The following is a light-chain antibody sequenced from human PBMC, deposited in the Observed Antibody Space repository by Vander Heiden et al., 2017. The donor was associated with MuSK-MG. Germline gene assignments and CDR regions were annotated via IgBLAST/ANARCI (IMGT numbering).Light chain of an antibody. CDR1: ALPKKY. V-gene: IGLV3-10*01. J-gene: IGLJ2*01. CDR3: YSIDSSGTQRV. CDR2: EDS. Sequence: SYELTQPPSVSVSPVQTAKITCSGDALPKKYASWYQQKSGQAPVLVIYEDSKRPSGIPERFSGSSSGTMATLTISGAQVEDEADYYCYSIDSSGTQRVFGGGTSLTVL.